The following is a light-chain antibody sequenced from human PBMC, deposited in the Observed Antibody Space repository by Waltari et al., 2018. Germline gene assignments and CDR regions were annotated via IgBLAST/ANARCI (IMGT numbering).Light chain of an antibody. CDR2: RSD. V-gene: IGLV1-44*01. J-gene: IGLJ3*02. Sequence: QPVLTQTPSASGTPGQRVTISCSGSASNIGGNLVNWFQQLPGKAPKLLIYRSDLRPSGVPDRFSGSKSGTSASLAISGLQSEDEADYFCASWDDSLNGHWVFGGGTKVTVL. CDR3: ASWDDSLNGHWV. CDR1: ASNIGGNL.